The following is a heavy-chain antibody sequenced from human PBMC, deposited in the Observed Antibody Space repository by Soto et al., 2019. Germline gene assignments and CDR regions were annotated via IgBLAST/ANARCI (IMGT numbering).Heavy chain of an antibody. V-gene: IGHV1-3*01. Sequence: QVQLVQSGAEVKKPGASVKVSCKASGYTFTTNGIHWVRQAPGQSLEWMGWINPGNGDTKYSQNLQDRITLPRDTPASPAYMDLSSLRSEDTVVYYWASRGDMGGGPYDYWGQGTLLTVSS. D-gene: IGHD2-15*01. CDR2: INPGNGDT. CDR1: GYTFTTNG. CDR3: ASRGDMGGGPYDY. J-gene: IGHJ4*02.